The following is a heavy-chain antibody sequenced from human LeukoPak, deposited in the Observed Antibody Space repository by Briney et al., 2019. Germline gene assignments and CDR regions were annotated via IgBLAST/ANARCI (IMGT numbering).Heavy chain of an antibody. Sequence: SQTLSLTCAVSGGSISSGGYSWSWIRQPPGKGLEWIGYIYHSGSTYYNPSLKSRVTISVDRSKNQFSLKLSSVTAADTAVYYCARGGLSAAAGMSPLDYWGQGTLVTVSS. CDR2: IYHSGST. CDR3: ARGGLSAAAGMSPLDY. V-gene: IGHV4-30-2*01. J-gene: IGHJ4*02. D-gene: IGHD6-13*01. CDR1: GGSISSGGYS.